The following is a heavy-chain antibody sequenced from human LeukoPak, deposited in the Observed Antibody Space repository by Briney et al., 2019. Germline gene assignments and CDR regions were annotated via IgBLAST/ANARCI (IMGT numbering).Heavy chain of an antibody. CDR2: ISDSAGST. Sequence: PGGSLRLSCAASEFTFSAYAMSWVRQAPGKGLEWVSSISDSAGSTYYAASVTGRFTISRDSSRTTLYLQVNSLRAEDTAVYYCAKQSAGVTTGYFDYWGQGTLVTVSS. D-gene: IGHD1-26*01. CDR3: AKQSAGVTTGYFDY. CDR1: EFTFSAYA. J-gene: IGHJ4*02. V-gene: IGHV3-23*01.